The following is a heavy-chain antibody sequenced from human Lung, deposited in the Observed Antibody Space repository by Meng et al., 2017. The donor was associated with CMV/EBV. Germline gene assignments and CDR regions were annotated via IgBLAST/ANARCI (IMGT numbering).Heavy chain of an antibody. CDR2: INPDGSIR. V-gene: IGHV3-74*01. CDR3: VRDLHMGP. J-gene: IGHJ5*02. CDR1: GFIFSSYW. Sequence: GGSLRLSCAASGFIFSSYWISWVRQVPGKGLVWVSCINPDGSIRRYADFVKGRFSVSRDNAKNTVSMEMNSLRAEDTAMYYCVRDLHMGPWGQGTLVTVSS.